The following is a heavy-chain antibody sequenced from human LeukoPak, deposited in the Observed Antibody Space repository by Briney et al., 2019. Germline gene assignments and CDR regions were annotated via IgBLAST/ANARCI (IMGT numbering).Heavy chain of an antibody. V-gene: IGHV4-59*01. CDR2: LFYSGST. Sequence: PSETLSLTCTVSGGSISSYYWSWIRQPPGRGLEWIAYLFYSGSTDYNPSLESRVTISVDTSKNQFSLKLRSVTAADTAVYYCATVAVIRGVTYFDYWGQGTLVTVSS. D-gene: IGHD3-10*01. CDR3: ATVAVIRGVTYFDY. J-gene: IGHJ4*02. CDR1: GGSISSYY.